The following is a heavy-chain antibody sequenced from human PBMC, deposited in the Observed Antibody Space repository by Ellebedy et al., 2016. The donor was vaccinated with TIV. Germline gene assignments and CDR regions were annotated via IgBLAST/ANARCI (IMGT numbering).Heavy chain of an antibody. CDR1: GFTLSSYS. CDR2: ISSSSNTI. Sequence: PGGSLRLSCAASGFTLSSYSMNWVRQAPGRGLEGVSYISSSSNTIYYADSVKGRFTISRDNAKNSLYLQMNSLRAEDTAVYYCAKSFTANWFHPWGQGTLVTVSS. J-gene: IGHJ5*02. CDR3: AKSFTANWFHP. V-gene: IGHV3-48*01.